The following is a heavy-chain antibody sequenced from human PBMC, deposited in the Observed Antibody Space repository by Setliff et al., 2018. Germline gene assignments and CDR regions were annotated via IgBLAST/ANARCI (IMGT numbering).Heavy chain of an antibody. CDR2: IKQDGSEK. Sequence: GGSLRLSCAASGFTFSRYWMSWVRQAPGKGLEWVANIKQDGSEKYYMDSVKGRFTISRDNAKNSLYLQMNSLRAEDTAVYYCARDHVYGSQYYYYYYGMDVWGQGTTVTVSS. J-gene: IGHJ6*02. CDR1: GFTFSRYW. V-gene: IGHV3-7*01. D-gene: IGHD3-10*01. CDR3: ARDHVYGSQYYYYYYGMDV.